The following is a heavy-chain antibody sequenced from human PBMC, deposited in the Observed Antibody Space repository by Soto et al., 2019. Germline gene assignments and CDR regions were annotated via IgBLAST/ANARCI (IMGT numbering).Heavy chain of an antibody. CDR1: RLTFSAYA. CDR3: AKSGEGWPNYYYFPMDL. D-gene: IGHD3-16*01. J-gene: IGHJ6*03. CDR2: ISNDGGST. Sequence: GGSLRLSCVASRLTFSAYAMNWVRQAPGKGLEWVSSISNDGGSTYYADSVRGRLTISRDNSKNTLFLQMSTLRADDTAVYYFAKSGEGWPNYYYFPMDLWGQGTRVTVSS. V-gene: IGHV3-23*01.